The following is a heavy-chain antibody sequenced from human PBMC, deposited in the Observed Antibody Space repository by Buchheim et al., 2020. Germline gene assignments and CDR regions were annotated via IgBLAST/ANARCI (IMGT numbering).Heavy chain of an antibody. D-gene: IGHD3-22*01. CDR2: ISYDGSNK. J-gene: IGHJ6*02. Sequence: QVQLVESGGGVVQPGRSLRLSCAASGFTFSSYGMHWVRQAPGKGLEWVAVISYDGSNKYYAESVKGRFTISRDNSKNTLYLQMNSLRAEDTAVYYCAKDLEHYYDSSGYYLGYYYYGMDVWGQGTT. V-gene: IGHV3-30*18. CDR3: AKDLEHYYDSSGYYLGYYYYGMDV. CDR1: GFTFSSYG.